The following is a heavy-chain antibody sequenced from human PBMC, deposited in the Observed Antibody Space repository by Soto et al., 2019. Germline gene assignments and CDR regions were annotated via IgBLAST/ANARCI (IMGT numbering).Heavy chain of an antibody. CDR2: FDPEDGET. J-gene: IGHJ4*02. CDR3: ATVHPQSPLPFDY. CDR1: GYTLTELS. D-gene: IGHD1-26*01. V-gene: IGHV1-24*01. Sequence: ASVKVSCKVSGYTLTELSMHWVRQAPGKGLEWMGGFDPEDGETIYAQKFQGRVTMTEDTSTDTAYMEPSSLRSEDTAVYYCATVHPQSPLPFDYWGQGTLVTVSS.